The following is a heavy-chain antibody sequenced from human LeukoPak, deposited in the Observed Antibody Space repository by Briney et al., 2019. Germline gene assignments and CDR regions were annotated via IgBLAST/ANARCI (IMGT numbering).Heavy chain of an antibody. Sequence: GRSLRLSCAASGFTFSNYAMHWVRQAPGKGLEWVAVISYDGSNKYYADSVKGRFTISRDNSKNTLYLQMNSLRAEDTAVYYCARSSSWYLVSAFDIWGQGTMVTVSS. CDR2: ISYDGSNK. CDR1: GFTFSNYA. D-gene: IGHD6-13*01. CDR3: ARSSSWYLVSAFDI. V-gene: IGHV3-30*04. J-gene: IGHJ3*02.